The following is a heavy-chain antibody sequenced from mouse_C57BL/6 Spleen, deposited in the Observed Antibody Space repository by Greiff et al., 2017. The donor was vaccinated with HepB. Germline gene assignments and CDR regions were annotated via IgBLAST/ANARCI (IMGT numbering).Heavy chain of an antibody. V-gene: IGHV1-69*01. D-gene: IGHD1-1*01. Sequence: QVQLQQPGAELVMPGASVKLSCKASGYTFTSYWMHWVKQRPGQGLEWIGEIDPSDSYTNYNQKFKGKSTLTVDKSSSTAYMQLSSLTSEDSAVYYCARKTGSRGWYFDVWGTGTTVTVSS. CDR1: GYTFTSYW. J-gene: IGHJ1*03. CDR2: IDPSDSYT. CDR3: ARKTGSRGWYFDV.